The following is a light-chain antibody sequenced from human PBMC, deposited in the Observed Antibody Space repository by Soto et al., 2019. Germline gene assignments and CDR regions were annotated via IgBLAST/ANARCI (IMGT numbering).Light chain of an antibody. Sequence: PGERATLSCRASQSVSSSYLAWYQQKPGQAPRLLIYGASSRATGIPDRFSGSGSGTDFSLTISRLEPEDLAVYYCQQYDSSPQTFGQGTKVDI. J-gene: IGKJ1*01. V-gene: IGKV3-20*01. CDR1: QSVSSSY. CDR3: QQYDSSPQT. CDR2: GAS.